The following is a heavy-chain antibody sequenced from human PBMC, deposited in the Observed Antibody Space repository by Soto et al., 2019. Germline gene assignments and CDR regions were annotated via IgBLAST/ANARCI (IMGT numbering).Heavy chain of an antibody. J-gene: IGHJ4*02. CDR3: ARSRSGAVADSFDF. D-gene: IGHD3-10*01. V-gene: IGHV3-30*04. CDR2: ISRDGTNK. CDR1: GFTFSRYA. Sequence: QVQVVESGGGVVQPGRSLRLSCAASGFTFSRYAIHWVRQAPGKGLEWVAVISRDGTNKYYVDSVKGRFTISRDNSRNTLYVQRNILRHEDAAVYYCARSRSGAVADSFDFWGQGTLVTVSS.